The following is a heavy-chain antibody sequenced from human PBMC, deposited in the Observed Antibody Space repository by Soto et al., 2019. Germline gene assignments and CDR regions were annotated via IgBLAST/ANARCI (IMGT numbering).Heavy chain of an antibody. D-gene: IGHD1-26*01. CDR3: VRDGTKNLRDRFEP. Sequence: QVVLQESGPGVVKPSDTLSLTCNVSGASLSRYYWSWIRQPPGKGLEWIGRIYATGDTDYNPSLKSRISMSVDMSKKQFSLMLRSVTAADTAIYYCVRDGTKNLRDRFEPWGRGILVTVSS. J-gene: IGHJ5*02. CDR1: GASLSRYY. CDR2: IYATGDT. V-gene: IGHV4-4*07.